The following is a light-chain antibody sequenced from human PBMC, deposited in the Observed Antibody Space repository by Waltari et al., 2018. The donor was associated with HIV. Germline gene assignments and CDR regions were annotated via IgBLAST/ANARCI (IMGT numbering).Light chain of an antibody. CDR3: CSYAGAYTVI. V-gene: IGLV2-11*01. CDR1: RSDVGAYDY. CDR2: DVS. J-gene: IGLJ2*01. Sequence: QSALTQPRSVSGSPGQSVHIYCTGTRSDVGAYDYVSWYQQHPGKAPKLIMYDVSQRPSGLPDRFSGSKSGDPASLTISGLQGEDEAEYYCCSYAGAYTVILGGGTKLTVL.